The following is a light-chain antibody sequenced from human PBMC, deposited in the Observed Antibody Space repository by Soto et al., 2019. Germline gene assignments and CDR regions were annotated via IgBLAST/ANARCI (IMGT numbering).Light chain of an antibody. CDR1: QSVSSSY. V-gene: IGKV3-20*01. CDR3: QQYGSSPIFT. CDR2: GAS. J-gene: IGKJ3*01. Sequence: EIQMTQSPCTLSSSPGDRATISCRASQSVSSSYLAWYRQTPGQATSLLIHGASGRATGIPDRFSGSASGTAFTLTISSLELEDFAVYYCQQYGSSPIFTFGPGTKVDIK.